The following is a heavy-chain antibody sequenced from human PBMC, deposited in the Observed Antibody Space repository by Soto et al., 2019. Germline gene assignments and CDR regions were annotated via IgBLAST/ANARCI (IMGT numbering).Heavy chain of an antibody. CDR3: ARGDCSGGSCYFRHFDY. D-gene: IGHD2-15*01. CDR1: GDSISSSY. Sequence: SETLSLTYTVSGDSISSSYWSWIRQSPGKGLEWIGCIHYSGSTYYNASLKSRVTMSVDTSKKQFSLKLSSVTAADTAVYYCARGDCSGGSCYFRHFDYWGQGTLVTVSS. J-gene: IGHJ4*02. CDR2: IHYSGST. V-gene: IGHV4-59*08.